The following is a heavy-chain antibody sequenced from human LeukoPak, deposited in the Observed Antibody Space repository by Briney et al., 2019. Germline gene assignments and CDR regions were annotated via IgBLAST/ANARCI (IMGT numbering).Heavy chain of an antibody. CDR2: IRSKANSYAT. V-gene: IGHV3-73*01. CDR1: GSPFSGSV. D-gene: IGHD3-22*01. Sequence: GGPLSLSFQPPGSPFSGSVIPWARKPSGKGLGWVARIRSKANSYATTDVASVRGRFSISRDDSKNTAYLQMNSLKTEDTAVYYCTRPSYDSSVSGVVYWGQGTLVTVSS. J-gene: IGHJ4*02. CDR3: TRPSYDSSVSGVVY.